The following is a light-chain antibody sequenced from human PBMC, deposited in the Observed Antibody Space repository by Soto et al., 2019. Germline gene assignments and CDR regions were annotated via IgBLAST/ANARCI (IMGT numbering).Light chain of an antibody. V-gene: IGLV2-8*01. CDR1: SSDVGGYNY. CDR3: GTWHSNSKTHE. Sequence: QSALTQPPSASGSPGQSVTISCTGTSSDVGGYNYVSWYQQHPGKAPKLMIYEVSKRPSGVPDRFSGSKSGNTASLTVSGLQAEDEADYYCGTWHSNSKTHEFGGGTKLTVL. J-gene: IGLJ3*02. CDR2: EVS.